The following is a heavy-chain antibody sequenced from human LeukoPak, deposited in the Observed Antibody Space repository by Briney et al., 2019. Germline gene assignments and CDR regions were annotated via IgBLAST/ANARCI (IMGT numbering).Heavy chain of an antibody. CDR1: GFTFSSYG. D-gene: IGHD3-9*01. CDR2: IRYDGSNE. CDR3: AKEYDWSYAFDI. V-gene: IGHV3-30*02. J-gene: IGHJ3*02. Sequence: GGSLRLSCAASGFTFSSYGMHWVRQAPGKGLEWAAFIRYDGSNECYADSVKGRFTISRDNSKNTLYLQMNSLRAEDTAVYYCAKEYDWSYAFDIWGQGTMVTVSS.